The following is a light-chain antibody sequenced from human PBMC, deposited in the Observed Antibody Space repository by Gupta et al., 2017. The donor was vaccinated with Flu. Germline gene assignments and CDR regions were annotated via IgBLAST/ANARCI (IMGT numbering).Light chain of an antibody. J-gene: IGKJ1*01. CDR1: QSVSSN. CDR3: QQYNNCRPPGT. CDR2: GAS. V-gene: IGKV3-15*01. Sequence: EIVLTQSPATLSVSPGERATLSCRASQSVSSNLAWYQQKPGQAPRLLIYGASTRATGIPARFSGSGAGTEFNLTISSRQSEDFAVYYCQQYNNCRPPGTFGQGTKVEIK.